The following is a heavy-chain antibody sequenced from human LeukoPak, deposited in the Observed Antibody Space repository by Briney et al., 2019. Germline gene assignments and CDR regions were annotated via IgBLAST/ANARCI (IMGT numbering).Heavy chain of an antibody. Sequence: PGRPLRLSCAASGFTFDDYAMHWVRQAPGKGLEWVSGISWNSGSIGYADSVKGRFTISRDNAKNSMYLQMNSLRAEDTAVYYCAKDGGIAVAGSCDPWGQGTLATVSS. D-gene: IGHD6-19*01. CDR2: ISWNSGSI. V-gene: IGHV3-9*01. CDR3: AKDGGIAVAGSCDP. CDR1: GFTFDDYA. J-gene: IGHJ5*02.